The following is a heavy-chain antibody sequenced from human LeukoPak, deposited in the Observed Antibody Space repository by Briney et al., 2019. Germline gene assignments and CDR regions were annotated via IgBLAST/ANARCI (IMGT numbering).Heavy chain of an antibody. V-gene: IGHV3-23*01. Sequence: GGSLRLSCAASGFTFSTYGMSWVRQAPGKGLEWVSAISSSGGNTYYADSVKGRFTISRDNSKNTLYLQMNSLRAEDTAAYYCARGYYYDSSGLFDYWGQGTLVTVSS. CDR3: ARGYYYDSSGLFDY. J-gene: IGHJ4*02. CDR1: GFTFSTYG. CDR2: ISSSGGNT. D-gene: IGHD3-22*01.